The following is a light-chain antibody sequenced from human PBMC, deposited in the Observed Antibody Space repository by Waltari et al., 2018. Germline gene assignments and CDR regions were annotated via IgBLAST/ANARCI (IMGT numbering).Light chain of an antibody. V-gene: IGLV2-23*02. CDR2: AVS. J-gene: IGLJ2*01. CDR1: SSDVGNYKG. Sequence: QSALTQPASVSGSPGQSITISCTGTSSDVGNYKGASCYQQHPGKAPKLMIYAVSKRPSGVSDRFSGSKSGDMASLTISGLQPEDEAEYFCSSYAGSSKGVFGGGTKVTVL. CDR3: SSYAGSSKGV.